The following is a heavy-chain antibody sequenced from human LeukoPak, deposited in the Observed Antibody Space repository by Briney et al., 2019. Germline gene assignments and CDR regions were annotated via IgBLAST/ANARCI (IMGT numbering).Heavy chain of an antibody. J-gene: IGHJ4*02. CDR1: KFTVSSKY. CDR3: ASLYYSGNNFDY. Sequence: GGSLRLSCAASKFTVSSKYMSWVRQAPGKGLEWVSVIYSGGSTHYADSVKGRFTISRDNSKNTLYLQMNSLRAEDTAVYYCASLYYSGNNFDYWGQGTLVTVSS. CDR2: IYSGGST. V-gene: IGHV3-66*01. D-gene: IGHD4-23*01.